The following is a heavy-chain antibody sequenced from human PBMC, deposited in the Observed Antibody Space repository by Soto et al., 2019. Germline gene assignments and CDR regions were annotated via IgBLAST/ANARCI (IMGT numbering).Heavy chain of an antibody. J-gene: IGHJ6*02. D-gene: IGHD3-9*01. Sequence: SETLSLTCTVSGGSINSYYWSWIRQPPGKALEWIGYTCYSGSTKYNPSLKSRATISVDTSKTHFSLNLSSVTAADTAVYYCARDKGRYDSGMDVGGHGTTVTVSS. V-gene: IGHV4-59*01. CDR2: TCYSGST. CDR3: ARDKGRYDSGMDV. CDR1: GGSINSYY.